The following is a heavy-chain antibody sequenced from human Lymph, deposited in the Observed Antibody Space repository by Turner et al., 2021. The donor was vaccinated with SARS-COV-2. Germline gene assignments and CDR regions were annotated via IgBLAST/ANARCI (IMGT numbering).Heavy chain of an antibody. J-gene: IGHJ6*02. V-gene: IGHV4-59*08. CDR3: SRHQGSTSGYDHGMNV. Sequence: QVQLQESGPGLVRSSEPLSLTCTVSGGSISSTSWSWIRQSPGRGLEWIGYFYRIGSIDYNANPRSRVSRTVDTYKKQLSLNLISVTAADTAVYYCSRHQGSTSGYDHGMNVWGQGTVVIVSS. CDR2: FYRIGSI. D-gene: IGHD1-1*01. CDR1: GGSISSTS.